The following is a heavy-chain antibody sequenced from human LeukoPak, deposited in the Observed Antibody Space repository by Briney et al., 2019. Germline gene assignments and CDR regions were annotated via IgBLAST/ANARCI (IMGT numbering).Heavy chain of an antibody. D-gene: IGHD6-19*01. V-gene: IGHV3-7*03. Sequence: GGSLRLSCAASGFTFSNYWMRWVRQAPGKGLEWVASIQKDGSEIQYVGSVKGRFTISRDNAKNSLYLQMNSLRAEDTAVFYCAKRSGYTTGWFFDFWGQGTLVTVSS. J-gene: IGHJ4*02. CDR2: IQKDGSEI. CDR1: GFTFSNYW. CDR3: AKRSGYTTGWFFDF.